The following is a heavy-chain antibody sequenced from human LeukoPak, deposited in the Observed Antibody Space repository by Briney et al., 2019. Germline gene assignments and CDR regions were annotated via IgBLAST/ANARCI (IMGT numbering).Heavy chain of an antibody. V-gene: IGHV4-38-2*02. Sequence: SETLSLTCAVSGYSISSGYYWGWIRQPPGKGLEWIGSIYHSGSTYYNPSLKSRVTISVDTSKNQFSLKLSSVTAADTAVYYCARDEWGLLHYFDYWGQGTLVTVSS. J-gene: IGHJ4*02. D-gene: IGHD1-26*01. CDR3: ARDEWGLLHYFDY. CDR2: IYHSGST. CDR1: GYSISSGYY.